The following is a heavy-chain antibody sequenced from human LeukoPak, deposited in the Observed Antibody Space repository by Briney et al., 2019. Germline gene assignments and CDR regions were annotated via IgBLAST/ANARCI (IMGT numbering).Heavy chain of an antibody. CDR1: GYTFTSYG. V-gene: IGHV1-18*01. CDR3: ARDRIAARAPGVDYFDY. D-gene: IGHD6-6*01. J-gene: IGHJ4*02. Sequence: GASVKVSCKASGYTFTSYGISWVRQAPGQGLEWMGWISAYNGNTNYAQKLQGRVTMTTDTSTSTAYMELRSLRSDDTAVYYCARDRIAARAPGVDYFDYWGQGTLVTVSS. CDR2: ISAYNGNT.